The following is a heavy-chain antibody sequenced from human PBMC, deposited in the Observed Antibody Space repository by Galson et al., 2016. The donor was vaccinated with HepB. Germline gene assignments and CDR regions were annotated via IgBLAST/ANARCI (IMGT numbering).Heavy chain of an antibody. D-gene: IGHD5-18*01. Sequence: SLRLSCAGSGFTFSHAWLNWVRQAPGKGLVWVSRISTDGRTANQADSVKGRFTISGENARNTVYLQMNSLTAEDTAVYYCGAFRGDSSGYGEYWSQGTLVTVSS. CDR3: GAFRGDSSGYGEY. V-gene: IGHV3-74*01. J-gene: IGHJ4*02. CDR1: GFTFSHAW. CDR2: ISTDGRTA.